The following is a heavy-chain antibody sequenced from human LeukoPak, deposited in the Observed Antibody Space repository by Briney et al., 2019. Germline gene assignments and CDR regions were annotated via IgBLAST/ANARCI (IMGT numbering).Heavy chain of an antibody. V-gene: IGHV3-23*01. Sequence: GGSLRLSCAAPGFTFSSHAMNWVRQAPGKGLEWVSAVSGGGGSTYYADSVKGRFTISRDNSKNTIYLQMNSLRAEDTAVYFCAKRAYSDSSGYLGSIDYWGQGTQVTVST. J-gene: IGHJ4*02. CDR3: AKRAYSDSSGYLGSIDY. D-gene: IGHD3-22*01. CDR1: GFTFSSHA. CDR2: VSGGGGST.